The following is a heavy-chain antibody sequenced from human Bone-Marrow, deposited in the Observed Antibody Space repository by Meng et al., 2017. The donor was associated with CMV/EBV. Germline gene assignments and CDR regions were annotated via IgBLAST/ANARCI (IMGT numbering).Heavy chain of an antibody. V-gene: IGHV3-64*02. CDR1: GFTFSSYA. CDR2: ISSNGGST. Sequence: ETLSLTCAASGFTFSSYAMHWVRQAPGKGLEYVSAISSNGGSTYYADSVKGRFTISRDNSKNTLYLQMGSLRAEDMAVYYCARASSRSDAFDIWGQGARVTCSS. CDR3: ARASSRSDAFDI. J-gene: IGHJ3*02.